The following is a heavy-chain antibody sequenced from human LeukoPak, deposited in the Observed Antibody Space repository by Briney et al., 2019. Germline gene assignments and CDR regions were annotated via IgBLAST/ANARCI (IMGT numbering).Heavy chain of an antibody. V-gene: IGHV1-46*01. CDR1: GYTFTSYY. CDR3: ARDRDRSGSDLFDY. Sequence: ASVKVSCKASGYTFTSYYVHWVRQAPGQGPEWMGIINPSGGATRYAQKFQGRVTMTRDMSTSTAYMDLSSLRSDDTALYYCARDRDRSGSDLFDYWGQGTLVTVSS. J-gene: IGHJ4*02. CDR2: INPSGGAT. D-gene: IGHD3-22*01.